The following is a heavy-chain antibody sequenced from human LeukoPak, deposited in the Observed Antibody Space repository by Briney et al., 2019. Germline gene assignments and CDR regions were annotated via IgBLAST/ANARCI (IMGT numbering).Heavy chain of an antibody. J-gene: IGHJ4*02. Sequence: GGSLRLSCAASGFTLSSYAMTWVRQAPGRGLEWVSSVDGGGGGTYYADSVKGRFTISRDNSKNTLYLQMNSLRAEDTAVYYCARGAYQLLRGYSYGHFDYWGQGTLVTVSS. V-gene: IGHV3-23*01. D-gene: IGHD5-18*01. CDR2: VDGGGGGT. CDR3: ARGAYQLLRGYSYGHFDY. CDR1: GFTLSSYA.